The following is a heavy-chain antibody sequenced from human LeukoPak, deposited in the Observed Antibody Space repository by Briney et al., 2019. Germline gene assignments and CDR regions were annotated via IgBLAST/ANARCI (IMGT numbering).Heavy chain of an antibody. J-gene: IGHJ5*02. CDR1: GGSISSSSYY. D-gene: IGHD6-19*01. CDR2: IYYSGST. V-gene: IGHV4-39*07. Sequence: KPSETLSLTCTVSGGSISSSSYYWGWIRQPPGKGLEWIGSIYYSGSTYYNPSLKSRVTISVDTSKNQFSLKLSSVTAADTAVYYCARGRQWLVLWNWFDPWGQGTLVTVSS. CDR3: ARGRQWLVLWNWFDP.